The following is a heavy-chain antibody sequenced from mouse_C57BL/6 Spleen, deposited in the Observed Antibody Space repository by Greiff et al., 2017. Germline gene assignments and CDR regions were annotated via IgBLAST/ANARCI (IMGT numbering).Heavy chain of an antibody. CDR3: TRNGYDGAWFAY. J-gene: IGHJ3*01. CDR2: IDPETGGT. Sequence: VQLQESGAELVRPGASVTLSCKASGYTFTDYEMHWVKQTPVHGLEWIGAIDPETGGTAYNQKFKGKATLTADKSSSTAYMELRSLTSEDSAVYYCTRNGYDGAWFAYWGQGTLVTVSA. CDR1: GYTFTDYE. D-gene: IGHD2-2*01. V-gene: IGHV1-15*01.